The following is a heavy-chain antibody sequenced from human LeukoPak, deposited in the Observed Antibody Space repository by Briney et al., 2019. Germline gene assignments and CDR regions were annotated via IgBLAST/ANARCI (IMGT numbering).Heavy chain of an antibody. J-gene: IGHJ4*02. Sequence: PGGSLRLSCAASGFTFSSYSMNRVRQAPGKGLEWVAHIKQDGSQEYYVDSVKGRFTISRDSAKNSLYLQMNSLRAEDTAMYYCARGVPYDSWSGPHYSDYWGQGTLVTVSS. V-gene: IGHV3-7*01. CDR3: ARGVPYDSWSGPHYSDY. CDR1: GFTFSSYS. D-gene: IGHD3-3*01. CDR2: IKQDGSQE.